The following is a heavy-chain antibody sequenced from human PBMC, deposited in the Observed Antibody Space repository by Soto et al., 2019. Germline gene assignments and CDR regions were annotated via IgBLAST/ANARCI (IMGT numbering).Heavy chain of an antibody. J-gene: IGHJ5*01. CDR1: GAFISGYY. Sequence: KPSETLSLTCTVSGAFISGYYWSWIRQPAGKGLEWIGRIYTSGSTKYSPSLKSRATMSVDTPKKQFSLKLNSVTAADTAVYYCARESTVAGTDNWFDSWGQGTLVTVSS. V-gene: IGHV4-4*07. CDR2: IYTSGST. CDR3: ARESTVAGTDNWFDS. D-gene: IGHD6-13*01.